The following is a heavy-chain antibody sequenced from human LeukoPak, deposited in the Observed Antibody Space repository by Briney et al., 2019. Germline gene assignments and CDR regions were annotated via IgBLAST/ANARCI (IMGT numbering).Heavy chain of an antibody. CDR3: ARRSTHDYGDYDWFDP. J-gene: IGHJ5*02. CDR2: IYYSGNT. CDR1: GVSISSSNSY. D-gene: IGHD4-17*01. V-gene: IGHV4-39*01. Sequence: TSETLSLTCTVSGVSISSSNSYWGWIRQPPGKGLEWIGSIYYSGNTYYNASLKSQVSISIDTSKNQFSLKLSSVTAADTAVYYCARRSTHDYGDYDWFDPWGQGTLVTVSS.